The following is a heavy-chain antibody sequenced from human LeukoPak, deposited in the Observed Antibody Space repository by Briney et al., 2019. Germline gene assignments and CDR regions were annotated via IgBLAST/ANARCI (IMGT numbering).Heavy chain of an antibody. V-gene: IGHV1-2*02. D-gene: IGHD2-2*01. CDR3: ARAPAGATPFFDY. J-gene: IGHJ4*02. CDR2: INPNSGGT. Sequence: ASVKVSCKASGYTFTGHYMHWVRQAPGQGLEWMRWINPNSGGTNYAQKFQGRVTMTRDTSISTAYMELSRLRSDDTAVYYCARAPAGATPFFDYWGQGTLVTVSS. CDR1: GYTFTGHY.